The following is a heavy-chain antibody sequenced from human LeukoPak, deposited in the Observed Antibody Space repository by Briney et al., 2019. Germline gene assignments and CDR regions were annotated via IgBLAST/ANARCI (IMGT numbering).Heavy chain of an antibody. CDR2: ISNSGGST. D-gene: IGHD6-13*01. CDR1: GFNFGSYA. Sequence: GGSLRLSCVASGFNFGSYAMSWVRQAPGKGLEWVSGISNSGGSTYYADSVKGRFTIFRDNSKNTLYMEMNSLRADDTAVYYCAKWKGASWLTYGMDVWGQGTTVTVSS. V-gene: IGHV3-23*01. J-gene: IGHJ6*02. CDR3: AKWKGASWLTYGMDV.